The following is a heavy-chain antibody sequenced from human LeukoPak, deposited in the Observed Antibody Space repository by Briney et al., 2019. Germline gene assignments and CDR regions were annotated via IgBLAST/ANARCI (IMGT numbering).Heavy chain of an antibody. CDR1: GGSFSSYY. D-gene: IGHD3-3*01. CDR3: ARVQLIAIFES. Sequence: SETLSLTCAVYGGSFSSYYFYWIRQPPGKGLEWIGEINHSGSTNYNPSLKSRVTISVDTSKNQFSLKLSSVTAADTAVYYCARVQLIAIFESWGQGTLVTVFS. CDR2: INHSGST. V-gene: IGHV4-34*01. J-gene: IGHJ4*02.